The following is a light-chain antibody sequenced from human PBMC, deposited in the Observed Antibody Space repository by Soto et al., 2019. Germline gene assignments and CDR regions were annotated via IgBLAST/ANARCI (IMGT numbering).Light chain of an antibody. CDR2: GVT. CDR1: SSDVGGYNY. J-gene: IGLJ1*01. Sequence: QSALTQPASVSGSPGQSITISCTGTSSDVGGYNYVSWYQQHPGIAPKLLIYGVTNRPSGLSTRFSGSKSGNTASLTIYGLQAEDEADYHCSSYTSASTLLYLFGTGTKVTVL. CDR3: SSYTSASTLLYL. V-gene: IGLV2-14*01.